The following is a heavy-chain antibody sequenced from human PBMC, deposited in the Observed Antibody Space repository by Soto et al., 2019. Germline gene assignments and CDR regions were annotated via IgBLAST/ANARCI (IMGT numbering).Heavy chain of an antibody. CDR2: INSNGGST. J-gene: IGHJ4*02. Sequence: ASVKVSCKASGYIFTSYYMHWVRQAPGQGLEWMGIINSNGGSTSYAQKLQGRVTMTRDTSTSTVYMELSSLRSEDTAVYYCAKDLEGNYGDLPYFDYWGQGTLVTVSS. D-gene: IGHD4-17*01. CDR3: AKDLEGNYGDLPYFDY. V-gene: IGHV1-46*01. CDR1: GYIFTSYY.